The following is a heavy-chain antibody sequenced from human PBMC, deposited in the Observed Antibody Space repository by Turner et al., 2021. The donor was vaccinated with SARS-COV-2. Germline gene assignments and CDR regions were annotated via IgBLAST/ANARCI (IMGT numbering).Heavy chain of an antibody. CDR3: AKGRFGYSYGSYFDY. D-gene: IGHD5-18*01. CDR1: GFTFSSYG. J-gene: IGHJ4*02. V-gene: IGHV3-23*01. Sequence: EVQLLECGGGLVQPGGSLRLSCAASGFTFSSYGMGWVRQAPGKGLEWVSGISASGGTSYYADSVKGRFTISRDNSKNTLWLQMNSLRAEDTAIYYCAKGRFGYSYGSYFDYWGQGTLVTVSS. CDR2: ISASGGTS.